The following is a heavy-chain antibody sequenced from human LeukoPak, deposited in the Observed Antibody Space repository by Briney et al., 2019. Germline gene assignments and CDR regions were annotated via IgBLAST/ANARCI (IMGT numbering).Heavy chain of an antibody. D-gene: IGHD3-3*01. V-gene: IGHV4-59*01. CDR1: GGSISSYY. J-gene: IGHJ4*02. CDR2: IYYSGST. CDR3: ARAGQGDFWSGLRYFDY. Sequence: SETLSLTCTVSGGSISSYYWNWIRQPPGKGLVWIVYIYYSGSTNYNPSLKSRVSISVDTSKNQFSLKLSSVTAADTAVYYCARAGQGDFWSGLRYFDYWGQGTLVTVSS.